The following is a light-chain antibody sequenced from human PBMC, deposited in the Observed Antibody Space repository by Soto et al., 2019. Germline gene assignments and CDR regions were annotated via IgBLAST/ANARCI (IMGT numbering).Light chain of an antibody. Sequence: QLVLTQSPSASASLGASVKLTCTLSSGHSSYAIAWHQQQPEKGPRYLMRLNSDGSHFKGDGIPDRFSGSSSGAERYLTISSLQSEDEADYYCQTWNTGIQVFGGGTQLTVL. J-gene: IGLJ2*01. CDR1: SGHSSYA. CDR3: QTWNTGIQV. CDR2: LNSDGSH. V-gene: IGLV4-69*02.